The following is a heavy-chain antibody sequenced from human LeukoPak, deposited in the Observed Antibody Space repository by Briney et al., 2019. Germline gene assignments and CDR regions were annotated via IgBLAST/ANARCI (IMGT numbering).Heavy chain of an antibody. CDR1: GFVFSTYA. D-gene: IGHD1-1*01. Sequence: GGSLRLSCAASGFVFSTYAMGWVRQASGKGLEWVSAISSSGDNTYYADSVKGQFTISRDNSKNTLDLQMNSLRAEDTAMYHCVKVKALDAVASYFDYWGQGTLVTVSS. CDR3: VKVKALDAVASYFDY. V-gene: IGHV3-23*01. J-gene: IGHJ4*02. CDR2: ISSSGDNT.